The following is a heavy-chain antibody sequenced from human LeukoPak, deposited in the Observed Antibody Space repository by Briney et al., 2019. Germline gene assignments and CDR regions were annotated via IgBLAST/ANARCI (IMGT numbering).Heavy chain of an antibody. D-gene: IGHD6-19*01. Sequence: GRSLRLSCAASGFTFDDYAMHWVRHAPGKGLEWVSGISWNSGSIGYADSVKGRFTISRDNAKNSLYLQMNSLRAEDTALYYCAKDMSYSSGWYYFDYWGQGTLVTVSS. CDR1: GFTFDDYA. V-gene: IGHV3-9*01. CDR2: ISWNSGSI. J-gene: IGHJ4*02. CDR3: AKDMSYSSGWYYFDY.